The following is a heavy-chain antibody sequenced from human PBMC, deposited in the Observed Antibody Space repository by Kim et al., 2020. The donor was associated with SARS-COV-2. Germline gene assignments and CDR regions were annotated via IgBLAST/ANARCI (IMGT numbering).Heavy chain of an antibody. D-gene: IGHD1-26*01. CDR3: ARGYRGSYSAFDY. CDR2: IWYDGSNK. J-gene: IGHJ4*02. Sequence: GGSLRLSCAASGFTFGDYGMHWVRQAPDKGLEWMAVIWYDGSNKYYADSVKGRFTISRDNSKNTLYLQMSSLRDEDTAVYYCARGYRGSYSAFDYWGQGTRVTVSS. CDR1: GFTFGDYG. V-gene: IGHV3-33*01.